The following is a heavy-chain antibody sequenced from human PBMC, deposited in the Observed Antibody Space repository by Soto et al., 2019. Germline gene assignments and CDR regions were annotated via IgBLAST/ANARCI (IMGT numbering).Heavy chain of an antibody. V-gene: IGHV4-31*03. CDR2: IYYSGST. J-gene: IGHJ4*02. CDR3: ARVSADIVANYLDY. D-gene: IGHD5-12*01. Sequence: QVQLQESGPGLVKPSQTLSLTCTVSGGSISSGGYYWNWIRQHPGKGLEWIGYIYYSGSTYYNPSLKSRVTISVDTSKNQFSLKLSSVTAADTAVYYCARVSADIVANYLDYWGQGTLVTVSS. CDR1: GGSISSGGYY.